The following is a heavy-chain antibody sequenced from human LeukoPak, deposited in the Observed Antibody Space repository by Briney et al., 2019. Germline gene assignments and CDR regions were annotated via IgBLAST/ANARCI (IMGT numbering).Heavy chain of an antibody. CDR2: LYAGGST. Sequence: GGSLRLSCAASGFTVSSHYLSWVHQAPGKGLEWVSFLYAGGSTFYADSVKGRFTISRDNSKNTLYLQMNSLRAEDTAVYFCARIGYSDYSFAYWGQGTLVTVSS. J-gene: IGHJ4*02. V-gene: IGHV3-53*01. CDR3: ARIGYSDYSFAY. D-gene: IGHD4-11*01. CDR1: GFTVSSHY.